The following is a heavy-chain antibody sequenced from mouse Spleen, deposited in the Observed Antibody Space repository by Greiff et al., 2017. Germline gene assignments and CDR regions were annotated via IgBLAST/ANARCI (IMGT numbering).Heavy chain of an antibody. CDR3: ASLRYSDV. Sequence: QVQLQQPGAELVMPGASVKLSCKASGYTFTSYWMHWVKQRPGQGLEWIGEIDPSDSYTNYNQKFKGKATLTVDKSSSTAYMQLSSLTSEDSAVYYCASLRYSDVWGTGTTVTVSS. J-gene: IGHJ1*03. CDR1: GYTFTSYW. V-gene: IGHV1-69*01. CDR2: IDPSDSYT.